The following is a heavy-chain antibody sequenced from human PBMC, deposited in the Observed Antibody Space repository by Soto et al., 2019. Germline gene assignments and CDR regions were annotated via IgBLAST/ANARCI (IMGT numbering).Heavy chain of an antibody. CDR2: ISYDGSNK. V-gene: IGHV3-30*18. J-gene: IGHJ4*02. D-gene: IGHD3-10*01. CDR1: GFTFSSYG. CDR3: AKEISGRSRRIDYFDY. Sequence: SGGSLRLSCAASGFTFSSYGMHWVRQAPGKGLEWVAVISYDGSNKYYADSVKGRFTISRDNSKNTLYLQMNSLRAEDTAVYYCAKEISGRSRRIDYFDYWGQGTLVTVSS.